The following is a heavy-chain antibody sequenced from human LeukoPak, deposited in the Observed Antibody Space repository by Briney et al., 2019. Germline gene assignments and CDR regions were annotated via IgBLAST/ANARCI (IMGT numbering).Heavy chain of an antibody. CDR3: ARANAGTLVFGP. CDR1: GGSISSGGYY. CDR2: IYYSGST. V-gene: IGHV4-31*03. D-gene: IGHD3-10*01. Sequence: PSETLSLTCTVSGGSISSGGYYWSWIRQHPGKGLEWIGYIYYSGSTYYNPSLKSRVTISVDTSKNQFSLKLSSVTAADTAVYYCARANAGTLVFGPWGQGTLVTVSS. J-gene: IGHJ5*02.